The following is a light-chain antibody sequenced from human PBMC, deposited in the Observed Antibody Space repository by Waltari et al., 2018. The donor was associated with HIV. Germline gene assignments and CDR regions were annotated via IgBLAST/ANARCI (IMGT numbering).Light chain of an antibody. CDR3: CAYAGSTTYVI. Sequence: QSALTQPASVSGSPGQSIIISCTGTSSDVGGYNLVSWYQQHPGKAPKLMIYEVSKRPSGVSNRFSGSKSGNTASLTISGLQAEDEADYYCCAYAGSTTYVIFGGGTKLTVL. V-gene: IGLV2-23*02. CDR2: EVS. J-gene: IGLJ2*01. CDR1: SSDVGGYNL.